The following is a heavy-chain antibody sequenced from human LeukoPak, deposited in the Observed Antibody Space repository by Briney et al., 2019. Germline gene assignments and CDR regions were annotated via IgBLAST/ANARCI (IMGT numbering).Heavy chain of an antibody. CDR2: TYYSGNT. V-gene: IGHV4-59*01. Sequence: SETLSLTCTVSGGSISSYYWSWIRQPPGKGLEWIGYTYYSGNTNYNPSLKSRVTISVDTSKNQFSLKLSSVTAADTAVYYCARDPGYSSGSDYWGQGTLVTVSS. J-gene: IGHJ4*02. D-gene: IGHD6-19*01. CDR1: GGSISSYY. CDR3: ARDPGYSSGSDY.